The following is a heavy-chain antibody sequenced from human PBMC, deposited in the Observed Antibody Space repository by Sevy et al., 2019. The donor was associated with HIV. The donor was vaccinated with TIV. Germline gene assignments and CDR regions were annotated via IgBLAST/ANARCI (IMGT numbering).Heavy chain of an antibody. CDR2: IFSSGTT. J-gene: IGHJ4*02. V-gene: IGHV3-66*02. D-gene: IGHD6-19*01. Sequence: GGSLRLSCAISGFTFNDKYIIWVRQAPGKGLEWVSVIFSSGTTYYADSAKGRITISRNNAKNTTYLQMISMIAEDTAVSYCVCRLMSYRGGWSYFDYWGQGTLVTVSS. CDR1: GFTFNDKY. CDR3: VCRLMSYRGGWSYFDY.